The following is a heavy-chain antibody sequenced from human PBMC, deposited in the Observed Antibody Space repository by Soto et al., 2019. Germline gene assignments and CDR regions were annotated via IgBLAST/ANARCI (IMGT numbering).Heavy chain of an antibody. V-gene: IGHV3-23*01. J-gene: IGHJ3*02. Sequence: EVQLLESGGGLVQPGESLRLSCAASGFTFSSYAMSWVRQAPGKGLEWVSGISSSGGNTFYVDSVKGRLTISRDNSKNTLYLQLDNLRAEDTAVFYCAIPLGGGSMYDGFHIWGQGTMVTVSS. CDR3: AIPLGGGSMYDGFHI. D-gene: IGHD7-27*01. CDR1: GFTFSSYA. CDR2: ISSSGGNT.